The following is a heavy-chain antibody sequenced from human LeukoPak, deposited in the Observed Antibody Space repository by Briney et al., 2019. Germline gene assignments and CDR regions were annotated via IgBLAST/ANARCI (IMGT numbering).Heavy chain of an antibody. CDR2: IYYSGST. D-gene: IGHD2-21*02. CDR1: GGPIRGYY. CDR3: ARDPGYCGGDCHAFDI. J-gene: IGHJ3*02. Sequence: SETLSLTCTVSGGPIRGYYWSWIRQPPGKGVEWIGSIYYSGSTNYNPSLKSRVTISVDTSKNHFSLKLGSVTAADTAVCYCARDPGYCGGDCHAFDIWGQGTMVTLSS. V-gene: IGHV4-59*01.